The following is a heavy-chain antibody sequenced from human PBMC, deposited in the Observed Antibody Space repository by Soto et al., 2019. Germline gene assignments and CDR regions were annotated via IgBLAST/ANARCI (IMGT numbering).Heavy chain of an antibody. CDR1: GFSFSTNA. Sequence: EVQLLESGGGLVQPGGSLRLSCAASGFSFSTNAMSWVRQAPGKGLEWVSGISASGGNTNYADSVKGQFTISRDNTKNTLYLQMTSLSAGDTAGYYGAKDFYSTSYSTSSFSAFDFWGQRTVVTVSS. CDR3: AKDFYSTSYSTSSFSAFDF. D-gene: IGHD6-6*01. CDR2: ISASGGNT. V-gene: IGHV3-23*01. J-gene: IGHJ3*01.